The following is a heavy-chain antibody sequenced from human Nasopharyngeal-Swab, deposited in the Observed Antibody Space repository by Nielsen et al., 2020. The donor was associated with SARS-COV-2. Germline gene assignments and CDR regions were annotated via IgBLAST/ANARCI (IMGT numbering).Heavy chain of an antibody. Sequence: ASVKVSCKASGYTFTSYYMHWVRQAPGQGLEWMGIINPSGGSTSYAQKFQGRVTMTRDTSTSTVYMELSSLRSEDTAVYYCAGGPVVVTATPPDWFDPWGQGTLVTVSS. V-gene: IGHV1-46*01. CDR1: GYTFTSYY. J-gene: IGHJ5*02. CDR3: AGGPVVVTATPPDWFDP. D-gene: IGHD2-21*02. CDR2: INPSGGST.